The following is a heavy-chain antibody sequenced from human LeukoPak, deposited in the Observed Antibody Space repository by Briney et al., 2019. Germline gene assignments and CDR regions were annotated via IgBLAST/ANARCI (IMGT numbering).Heavy chain of an antibody. CDR3: AVGYMVRGVTPYYGDV. D-gene: IGHD3-10*01. CDR2: IIPIFGTA. Sequence: SVKVSCKASGGTFSSYAISWVRQAPGQGLEWMGGIIPIFGTANYAQKFQGRATIATDESTSTAYMELSSLRSEDTAVYYCAVGYMVRGVTPYYGDVWGKGTTVTVSS. CDR1: GGTFSSYA. J-gene: IGHJ6*03. V-gene: IGHV1-69*05.